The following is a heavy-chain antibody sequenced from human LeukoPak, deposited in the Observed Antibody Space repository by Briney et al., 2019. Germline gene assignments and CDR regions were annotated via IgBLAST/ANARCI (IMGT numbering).Heavy chain of an antibody. D-gene: IGHD6-6*01. CDR3: ARVKEVSYYYYYYMDV. J-gene: IGHJ6*03. CDR1: GFTFSSYW. Sequence: GGSLRLSCAASGFTFSSYWMSWVRQAPGKGLEWVANIKQDGSEKYYVDSVKGRFTISRDNAKNSLYLQMNSLRAEDTAVYYCARVKEVSYYYYYYMDVWGKGTTVTVSS. CDR2: IKQDGSEK. V-gene: IGHV3-7*01.